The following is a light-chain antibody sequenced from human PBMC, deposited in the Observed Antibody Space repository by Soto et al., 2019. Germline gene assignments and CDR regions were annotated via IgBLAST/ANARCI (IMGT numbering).Light chain of an antibody. Sequence: ALTQPASVSGSPGQSITISCTGTSSDVGGYNYVSWYQQHPGKAPKLMIYDVSNRPSGVSNRFSGSKSGNTASLTISGLQAEDEADYYCSSYTSSSTLRHVFGTGTKVTVL. CDR3: SSYTSSSTLRHV. CDR1: SSDVGGYNY. V-gene: IGLV2-14*01. J-gene: IGLJ1*01. CDR2: DVS.